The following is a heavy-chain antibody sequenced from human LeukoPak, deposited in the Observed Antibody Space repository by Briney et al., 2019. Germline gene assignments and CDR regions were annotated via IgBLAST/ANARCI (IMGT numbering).Heavy chain of an antibody. CDR2: INHSGST. CDR3: ARGGTTVTTDNWFDP. J-gene: IGHJ5*02. D-gene: IGHD4-17*01. CDR1: GGSFSGYY. Sequence: SETLSLTCAVYGGSFSGYYWSWIRQPPGKGLEWIGEINHSGSTNYNPSLKSRVTISVDTSKNQSSPKLSSVTAADTAVYYCARGGTTVTTDNWFDPWGQGTLVTVSS. V-gene: IGHV4-34*01.